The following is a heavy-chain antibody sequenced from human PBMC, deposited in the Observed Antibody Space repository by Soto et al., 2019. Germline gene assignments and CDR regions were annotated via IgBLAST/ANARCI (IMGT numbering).Heavy chain of an antibody. J-gene: IGHJ6*02. Sequence: PSETLSLTCTVSGGSISSYYWSWIRQPAGTGRELIGRIYISGSTNYNPSPKNRVTMSVDTSKNQYSLKLSSVTAADTAVYSCSRESYYYDSSGYPSIYYYGMDVWGQGTTVTVSS. CDR2: IYISGST. CDR3: SRESYYYDSSGYPSIYYYGMDV. D-gene: IGHD3-22*01. CDR1: GGSISSYY. V-gene: IGHV4-4*07.